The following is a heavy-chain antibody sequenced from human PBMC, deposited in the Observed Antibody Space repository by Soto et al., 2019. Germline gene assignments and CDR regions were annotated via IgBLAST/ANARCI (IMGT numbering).Heavy chain of an antibody. D-gene: IGHD3-10*01. CDR3: AKDLYYGSGSYFLSDDAFDI. Sequence: PGGSLRLSCAASGFTFSSYAMSWVRQAPGKGLEWVSAISGSGGSTYYADSVKGRFTISRDNSKNTLYLQMNSLRAEDTAVYYCAKDLYYGSGSYFLSDDAFDIWGQGTMVTVSS. J-gene: IGHJ3*02. CDR2: ISGSGGST. V-gene: IGHV3-23*01. CDR1: GFTFSSYA.